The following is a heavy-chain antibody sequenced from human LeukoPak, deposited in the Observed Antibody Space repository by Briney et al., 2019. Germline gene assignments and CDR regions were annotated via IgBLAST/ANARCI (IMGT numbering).Heavy chain of an antibody. CDR3: ARPHSILSPTPYFDY. J-gene: IGHJ4*02. D-gene: IGHD3-9*01. V-gene: IGHV3-48*04. CDR2: VSSSSSII. CDR1: GFTFSSYD. Sequence: GGSLRLSCAASGFTFSSYDMNWVRQAPGKGLEWVSYVSSSSSIIQYADSVKGRFTISRDNAKNSLYLQLNSLRAEDTAVYYCARPHSILSPTPYFDYWGQGTLVTVSS.